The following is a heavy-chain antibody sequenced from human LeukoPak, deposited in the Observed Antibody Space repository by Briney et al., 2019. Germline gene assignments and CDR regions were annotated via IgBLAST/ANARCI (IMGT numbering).Heavy chain of an antibody. CDR2: MNPNSGNT. CDR1: GYTFTSYD. J-gene: IGHJ6*02. V-gene: IGHV1-8*01. Sequence: ASVKVSRKASGYTFTSYDINWVRQATGQGLEWMGWMNPNSGNTGYAQKFQGRVTMTRNTSISTAYMELSSLRSEDTAVYYCARGHRSGNYYYYGMDVWGQGTTVTVSS. D-gene: IGHD3-10*01. CDR3: ARGHRSGNYYYYGMDV.